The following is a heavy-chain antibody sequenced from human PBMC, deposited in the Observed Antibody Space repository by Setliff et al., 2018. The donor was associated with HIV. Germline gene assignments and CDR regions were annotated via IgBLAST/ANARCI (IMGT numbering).Heavy chain of an antibody. CDR2: IGAFNGNT. J-gene: IGHJ3*02. Sequence: ASVKVSCKASGYTFTDFGITWVRQAPGQGLEWMGWIGAFNGNTHYPQNLQGRVTMTTDTSTSTAYMELRSLRSDDTAVYYCARGVTLVRGGRGDIWGQGTMVTVSS. V-gene: IGHV1-18*01. CDR3: ARGVTLVRGGRGDI. D-gene: IGHD3-10*01. CDR1: GYTFTDFG.